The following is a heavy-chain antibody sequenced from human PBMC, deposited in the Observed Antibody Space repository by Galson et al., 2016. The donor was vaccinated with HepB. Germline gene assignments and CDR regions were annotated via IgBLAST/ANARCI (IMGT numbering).Heavy chain of an antibody. CDR3: ARPRPYGRAYDI. CDR1: GFSFSGSA. CDR2: LNQDGSQK. Sequence: SLRLSCAASGFSFSGSAMHWVRQAPGKGLEWVANLNQDGSQKNYVDSVKGRFTISRDNAKNSVFLQMNGLGAEDMAVYYCARPRPYGRAYDIWGQGAMVTVSS. V-gene: IGHV3-7*01. D-gene: IGHD4-17*01. J-gene: IGHJ3*02.